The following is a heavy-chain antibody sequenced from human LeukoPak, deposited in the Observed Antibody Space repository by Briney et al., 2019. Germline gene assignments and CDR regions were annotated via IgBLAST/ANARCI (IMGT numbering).Heavy chain of an antibody. CDR1: GFTFSSYW. V-gene: IGHV3-74*01. J-gene: IGHJ4*02. Sequence: PGGSLRLSCAASGFTFSSYWMHWVRQAPGKGLVWVSRISSDGSSTTYADSVKGRFTISRDNAKNTLYLQLNSLRAEDTAVYYCARAYYYSGSGDDYWGQGTLVTVSS. CDR3: ARAYYYSGSGDDY. D-gene: IGHD3-22*01. CDR2: ISSDGSST.